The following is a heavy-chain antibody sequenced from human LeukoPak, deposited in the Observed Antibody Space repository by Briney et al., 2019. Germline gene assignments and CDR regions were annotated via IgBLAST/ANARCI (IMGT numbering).Heavy chain of an antibody. Sequence: SVKVSCKASGDTLSSYVISWVRQAPGQGLEWMGRTIPIFGVENYAQRFQDRVMITADKTTNTAYMELSSLRLEDTAVYFCARGTVVGATYWHYYGLDVWGQGTTVTVSS. CDR2: TIPIFGVE. D-gene: IGHD3-16*01. J-gene: IGHJ6*02. CDR3: ARGTVVGATYWHYYGLDV. CDR1: GDTLSSYV. V-gene: IGHV1-69*04.